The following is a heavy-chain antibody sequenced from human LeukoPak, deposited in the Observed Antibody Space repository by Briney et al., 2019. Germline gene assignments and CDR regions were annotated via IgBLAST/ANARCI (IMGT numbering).Heavy chain of an antibody. V-gene: IGHV3-7*03. CDR2: INHNGNVN. J-gene: IGHJ6*02. Sequence: GGSLRLSCVASGFTFGKYWMSWVRQAPGKGLEWVASINHNGNVNYYVDSVKGRFTISRDNAKNSLYLQMSNLRAEDTAVYFCARGGGLDVWGQGATVTVSS. CDR3: ARGGGLDV. CDR1: GFTFGKYW. D-gene: IGHD3-16*01.